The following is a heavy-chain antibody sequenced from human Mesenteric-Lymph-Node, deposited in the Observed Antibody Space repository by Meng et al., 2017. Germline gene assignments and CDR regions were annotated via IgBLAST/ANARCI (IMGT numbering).Heavy chain of an antibody. J-gene: IGHJ4*02. CDR2: ISGSGGST. CDR3: AKPYDYGDLYYFDY. CDR1: GFTFSSYA. Sequence: EVQRWESGGGLVQPGGSLRLCGAAAGFTFSSYAMSWVRQAPGKGLEWVSAISGSGGSTYYADSVKGRFTISRDNSKNTLYLQMNSLRAEDTAVYYCAKPYDYGDLYYFDYWGQGTLVTVSS. D-gene: IGHD4-17*01. V-gene: IGHV3-23*01.